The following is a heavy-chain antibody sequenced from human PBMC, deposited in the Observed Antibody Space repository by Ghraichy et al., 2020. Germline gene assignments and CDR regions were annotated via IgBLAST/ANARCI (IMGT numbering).Heavy chain of an antibody. CDR3: TTDLGGYDLGSVELDYYYYMDV. D-gene: IGHD5-12*01. V-gene: IGHV3-15*01. CDR1: GFTFSNAW. Sequence: GGSLRLSCAASGFTFSNAWMSWVRQAPGKGLEWVGRIKSKTDGGTTDYAAPVKGRFTISRDDSKNTLYLQMNSLKTEDTAVYYCTTDLGGYDLGSVELDYYYYMDVWGKGTTVTVSS. J-gene: IGHJ6*03. CDR2: IKSKTDGGTT.